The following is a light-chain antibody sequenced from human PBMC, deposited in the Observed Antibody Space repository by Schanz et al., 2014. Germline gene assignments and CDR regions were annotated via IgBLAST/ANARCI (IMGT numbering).Light chain of an antibody. V-gene: IGLV2-8*01. J-gene: IGLJ3*02. Sequence: QSALTQPPSASGSPGQSVTISCTGTSSDVGGYNYVSWYQQHPGKAPKLMIYEVSKRPSGVPDRFSGSKSGNTASLTISGLQAEDEADYYCCSYAGDNTLRFGGGTKLTV. CDR3: CSYAGDNTLR. CDR2: EVS. CDR1: SSDVGGYNY.